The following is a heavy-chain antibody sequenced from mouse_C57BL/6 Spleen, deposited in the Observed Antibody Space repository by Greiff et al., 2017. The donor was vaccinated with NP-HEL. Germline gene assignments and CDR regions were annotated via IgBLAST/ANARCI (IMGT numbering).Heavy chain of an antibody. D-gene: IGHD2-5*01. CDR1: GYTFTSYT. V-gene: IGHV1-4*01. CDR3: ARSIYYSNWYFDV. Sequence: VQLQQSGAELARPGASVKMSCKASGYTFTSYTMHWVKQRPGQGLEWIGYINPSSGYTKYNQKFKDKATLTADKSSSTAYMQLSSLTSEDSAVYYCARSIYYSNWYFDVWGTGTTVTVSS. CDR2: INPSSGYT. J-gene: IGHJ1*03.